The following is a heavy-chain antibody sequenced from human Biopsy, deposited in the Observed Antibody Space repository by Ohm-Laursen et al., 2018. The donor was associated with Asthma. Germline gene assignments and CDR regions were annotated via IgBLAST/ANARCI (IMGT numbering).Heavy chain of an antibody. J-gene: IGHJ4*02. D-gene: IGHD5-24*01. Sequence: SHTLSRTCAGSGGSISSGGYSWSWIRKPLGKGPELSGYIYHSGSTYYNPSLKSRVTISVHRSKNQYSLRLSSGTAADTAVYYCARVKDGYNFDYWGQGTLVTVSS. CDR2: IYHSGST. CDR3: ARVKDGYNFDY. CDR1: GGSISSGGYS. V-gene: IGHV4-30-2*01.